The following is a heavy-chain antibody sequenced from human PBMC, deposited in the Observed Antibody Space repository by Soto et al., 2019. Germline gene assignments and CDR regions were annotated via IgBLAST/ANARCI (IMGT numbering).Heavy chain of an antibody. V-gene: IGHV3-74*01. CDR1: GFTFSPYW. J-gene: IGHJ5*02. CDR3: AREVCSGSGCYSRGWFDP. D-gene: IGHD2-15*01. Sequence: PGGSLRLSCAASGFTFSPYWMHWVRQGPGKGLLWVSRINHDGSDTVYADSVRGRFTISRDNAKNTVYLQMNSLTAEDTAVYYCAREVCSGSGCYSRGWFDPWGQGTQVTVSS. CDR2: INHDGSDT.